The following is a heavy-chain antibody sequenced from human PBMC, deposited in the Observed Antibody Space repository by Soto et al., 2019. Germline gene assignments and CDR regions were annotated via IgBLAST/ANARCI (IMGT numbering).Heavy chain of an antibody. Sequence: PSETLSLTCTVSGGSISSSSYYWGWIRQPPGKGLEWIGSIYYSGSTYYNPSLKSRVTISVDTSKNQFSLKLSSVTAADTAVYYCARIRATKYYYYGMGVWGQGTTVTVSS. J-gene: IGHJ6*02. V-gene: IGHV4-39*01. CDR2: IYYSGST. CDR1: GGSISSSSYY. D-gene: IGHD1-26*01. CDR3: ARIRATKYYYYGMGV.